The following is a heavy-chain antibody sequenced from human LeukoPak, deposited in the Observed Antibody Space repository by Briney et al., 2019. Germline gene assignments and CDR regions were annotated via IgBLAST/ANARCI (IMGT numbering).Heavy chain of an antibody. D-gene: IGHD6-13*01. J-gene: IGHJ3*02. CDR2: IYSSGST. CDR3: AREGAFGYSSPMDI. V-gene: IGHV4-4*07. Sequence: SETLSLTCSVSGGSISQYYWGWIRQPPGKRLEWMGQIYSSGSTDYNPSLKSRVTMSVDTSKNQFSLKLSSVTAADTAVYYCAREGAFGYSSPMDIWGQGTMVTVSS. CDR1: GGSISQYY.